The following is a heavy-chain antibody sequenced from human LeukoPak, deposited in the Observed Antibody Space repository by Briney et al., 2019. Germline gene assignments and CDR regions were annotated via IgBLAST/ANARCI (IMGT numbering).Heavy chain of an antibody. Sequence: PGGSLRLSCTASGFTFRDYWMHWIRQTPREGLVWVSRINGDETSRAYADSVEGRFTIFRDNAKNTLYLQIDSLRAEDSAIYYCARDRAEHNWTYHTLFDYWGQGTPVTVSS. D-gene: IGHD1-7*01. CDR3: ARDRAEHNWTYHTLFDY. J-gene: IGHJ4*02. CDR1: GFTFRDYW. V-gene: IGHV3-74*01. CDR2: INGDETSR.